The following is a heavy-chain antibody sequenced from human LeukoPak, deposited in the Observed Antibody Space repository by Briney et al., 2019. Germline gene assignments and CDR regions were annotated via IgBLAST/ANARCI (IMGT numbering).Heavy chain of an antibody. CDR1: GGSISSYY. Sequence: SETLSLTCTVSGGSISSYYWSWIRQPPGKGLEWIGYIYYSGSTNYNPSLKSRVTISVDTSKNQFSLKLSSVTAADTAVYYCARGMYYYGSGTFGYYYYYMDVWGKGTTVTISS. J-gene: IGHJ6*03. CDR2: IYYSGST. V-gene: IGHV4-59*01. CDR3: ARGMYYYGSGTFGYYYYYMDV. D-gene: IGHD3-10*01.